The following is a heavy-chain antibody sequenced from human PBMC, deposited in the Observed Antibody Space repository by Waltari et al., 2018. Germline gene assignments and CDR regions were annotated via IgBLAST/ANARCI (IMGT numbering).Heavy chain of an antibody. CDR3: VRGFDGPNAFDI. CDR1: GFTFTIYW. J-gene: IGHJ3*02. D-gene: IGHD3-10*01. CDR2: IKQDGTEK. V-gene: IGHV3-7*01. Sequence: EVQVEESGGGLVQPGGSLRLSCAASGFTFTIYWMSWVRQAPGKGLGWVANIKQDGTEKYYVDSVKGRFTISRDNAKNSVFLQMNSLRAEDTAVYYCVRGFDGPNAFDIWGQGTMVTVSS.